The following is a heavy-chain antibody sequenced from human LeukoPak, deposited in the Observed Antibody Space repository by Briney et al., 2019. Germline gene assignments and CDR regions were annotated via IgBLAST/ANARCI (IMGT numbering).Heavy chain of an antibody. V-gene: IGHV4-39*01. Sequence: NPSETLSLTCTVSGGSISSGSYYWGWIRQPPGKGLEWIGSIYYSGNTYYNPSLKSRVTISVDTSKNQFSLKLSSVTAADTAVYYCATRDQSRTTAVPPDFWGQGILVTVSS. CDR2: IYYSGNT. CDR1: GGSISSGSYY. CDR3: ATRDQSRTTAVPPDF. J-gene: IGHJ4*02. D-gene: IGHD1-1*01.